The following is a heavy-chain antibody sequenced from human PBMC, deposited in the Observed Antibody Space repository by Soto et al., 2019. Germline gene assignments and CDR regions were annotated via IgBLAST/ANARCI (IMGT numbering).Heavy chain of an antibody. CDR2: IYWDDQK. Sequence: QITLKESGPTLVKPTQTLTLTCTFSGFSFTTYGVGVGWIRQAPGKAPEWLALIYWDDQKTFRSSLESRLTITKDTSKDQVVLTITNMEPVDTATYYCTKKGQYHDSSACGRDWYMDVWGKGTTVTVSS. D-gene: IGHD2-2*01. CDR1: GFSFTTYGVG. J-gene: IGHJ6*04. CDR3: TKKGQYHDSSACGRDWYMDV. V-gene: IGHV2-5*02.